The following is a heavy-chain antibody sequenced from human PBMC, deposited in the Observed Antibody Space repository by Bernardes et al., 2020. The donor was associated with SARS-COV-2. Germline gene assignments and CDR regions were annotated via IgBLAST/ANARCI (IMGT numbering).Heavy chain of an antibody. Sequence: GGSLRLSCEASGFTFSSYEMNWVRQAPGKGLEWVSYISSSGSTIYYADSVKGRFTISRDNAKNSLSLQMNSLRAEDTAVYYCARDVGYCGGDCYFDYWGQGTLVTVSS. J-gene: IGHJ4*02. V-gene: IGHV3-48*03. D-gene: IGHD2-21*01. CDR2: ISSSGSTI. CDR1: GFTFSSYE. CDR3: ARDVGYCGGDCYFDY.